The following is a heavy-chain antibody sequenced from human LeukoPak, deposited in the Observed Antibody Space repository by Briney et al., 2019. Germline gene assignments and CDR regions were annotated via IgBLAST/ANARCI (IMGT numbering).Heavy chain of an antibody. J-gene: IGHJ3*02. CDR2: ISAYNGNT. CDR3: ARHRLHRLYYDTSGYYHDASDI. CDR1: GYIFTSYY. Sequence: ASVKVSCKASGYIFTSYYIHWVRQAPGQGLEWMGWISAYNGNTNYEQKFQGRVTMTTDTSTTTAYMELRSLRSDDTAVYYCARHRLHRLYYDTSGYYHDASDIWGQGTMVTVSS. D-gene: IGHD3-22*01. V-gene: IGHV1-18*04.